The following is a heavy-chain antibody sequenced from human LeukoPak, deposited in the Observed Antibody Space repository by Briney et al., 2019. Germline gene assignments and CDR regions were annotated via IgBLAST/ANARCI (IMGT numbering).Heavy chain of an antibody. D-gene: IGHD6-6*01. Sequence: SETLSLTCTVSGGSISSSSYFWGWIRQPPGKGLEWIGPIYYSGSTYYNPSLKSRVTISVDTSKNQFSLKLSSVTAADTAVYYCASRYSSSSLVGIDYWGQGTLVTVSS. J-gene: IGHJ4*02. V-gene: IGHV4-39*01. CDR3: ASRYSSSSLVGIDY. CDR2: IYYSGST. CDR1: GGSISSSSYF.